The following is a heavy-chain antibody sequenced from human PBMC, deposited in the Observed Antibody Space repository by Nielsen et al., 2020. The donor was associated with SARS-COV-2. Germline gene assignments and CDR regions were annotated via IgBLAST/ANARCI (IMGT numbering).Heavy chain of an antibody. CDR2: IWYDGNSA. CDR1: GFSFTNSG. V-gene: IGHV3-33*06. CDR3: AKVAVWFGVGAFDS. Sequence: GGSLRLSCAASGFSFTNSGMHWVRQAPGKGLEWVAVIWYDGNSAYYADSVKGRFTVSRDTSRNTLYLQMSSLRAEDTAIYYCAKVAVWFGVGAFDSWGQGSLVTVTS. D-gene: IGHD3-10*01. J-gene: IGHJ4*02.